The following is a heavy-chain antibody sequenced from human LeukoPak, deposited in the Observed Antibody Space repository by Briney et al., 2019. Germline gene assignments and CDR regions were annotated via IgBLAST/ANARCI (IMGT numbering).Heavy chain of an antibody. V-gene: IGHV4-59*08. CDR1: GGSISSYY. J-gene: IGHJ4*02. CDR3: ASTYYYGSGSYSPADYFDY. Sequence: SETLSLTCTVSGGSISSYYWSWIRQPPGKGLEWIGYIYYSGSTNYNPSLKGRVTISVDTSKNQFSLKLSSVTAADTAVYYCASTYYYGSGSYSPADYFDYWGQGTLVTVSS. CDR2: IYYSGST. D-gene: IGHD3-10*01.